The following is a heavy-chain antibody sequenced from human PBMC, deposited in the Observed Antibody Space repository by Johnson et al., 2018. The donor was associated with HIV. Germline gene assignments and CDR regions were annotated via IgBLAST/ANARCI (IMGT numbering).Heavy chain of an antibody. V-gene: IGHV3-11*04. CDR3: ASPATQQLVPVDAFDI. Sequence: QVQLVESGGGLVKPGGSLTVSCAGSGFTFSDYYVTWIRQAPGKGLEWVSYISSSGSTIYYADSVKGRFTISRDNAKNSLYLQMNSLRAEDTAVYYCASPATQQLVPVDAFDIWGQGTMVTVSS. CDR1: GFTFSDYY. J-gene: IGHJ3*02. D-gene: IGHD6-13*01. CDR2: ISSSGSTI.